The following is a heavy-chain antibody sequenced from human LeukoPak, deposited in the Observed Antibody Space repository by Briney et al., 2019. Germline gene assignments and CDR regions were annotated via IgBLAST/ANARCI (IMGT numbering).Heavy chain of an antibody. CDR1: GGSIGSDY. Sequence: SETLSLTCTVSGGSIGSDYWTWIRQPPGKGLEYIGYIYYTGGTNYNPSLKSRVTISVDTSKNQFSLKLSSVTAADTAVYFCAKYGNSGWVIDNWGQGTLVTVSP. J-gene: IGHJ4*02. V-gene: IGHV4-59*08. D-gene: IGHD6-19*01. CDR2: IYYTGGT. CDR3: AKYGNSGWVIDN.